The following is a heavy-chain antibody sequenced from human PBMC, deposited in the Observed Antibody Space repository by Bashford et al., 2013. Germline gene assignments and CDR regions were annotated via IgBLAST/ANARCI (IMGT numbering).Heavy chain of an antibody. CDR3: TTYSSGSDVYFFDQ. V-gene: IGHV1-3*01. J-gene: IGHJ4*02. Sequence: ASVKVSCKASGYTFTSYAMHWVRQAPGQRLEWMGWINAGNGNTKYSQKFQGRVTITRDTSASTAYMELSSLRSEDTAVYYCTTYSSGSDVYFFDQWGQGTLVTVSS. CDR2: INAGNGNT. D-gene: IGHD6-19*01. CDR1: GYTFTSYA.